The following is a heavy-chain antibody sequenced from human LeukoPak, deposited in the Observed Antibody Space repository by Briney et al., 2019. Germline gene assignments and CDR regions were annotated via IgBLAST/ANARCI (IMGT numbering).Heavy chain of an antibody. Sequence: GGSLRLSCAASGFTFSRHWMTWVRQAPGKGLEWVANVKEDGSEQYYVDSIKGRFTISRDNAKNSLYLQMSSLRAEDTAIYYCVRETVSVITDFDYWGQGTLVTVSS. V-gene: IGHV3-7*01. CDR2: VKEDGSEQ. J-gene: IGHJ4*02. CDR1: GFTFSRHW. CDR3: VRETVSVITDFDY. D-gene: IGHD3-16*02.